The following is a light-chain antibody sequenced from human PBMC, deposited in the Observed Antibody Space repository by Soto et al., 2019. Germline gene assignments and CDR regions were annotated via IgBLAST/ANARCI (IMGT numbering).Light chain of an antibody. Sequence: MTQLPATLSVSPGERVSLSCRASQSVADKLAWYQQKPGQAPRLLIYAASSRAAGIPTRFSGSGSGTDFTLTISSLQPEDFAVYYCQQYDDWPPFTFGQGTRLDI. V-gene: IGKV3-15*01. CDR1: QSVADK. CDR3: QQYDDWPPFT. J-gene: IGKJ2*01. CDR2: AAS.